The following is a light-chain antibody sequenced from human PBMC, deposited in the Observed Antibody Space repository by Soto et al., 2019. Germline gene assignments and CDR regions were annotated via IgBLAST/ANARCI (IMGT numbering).Light chain of an antibody. Sequence: DIQMTQSPSSLSASVGDRVTITCRASQSISSYLNWYQQKPGKAPKLLIYAASSLQSGVPSRFSGSGSGTDFTLTISCLQSEDFATYYCQQSYSTPPITFGQGTRLEIK. V-gene: IGKV1-39*01. CDR2: AAS. J-gene: IGKJ5*01. CDR3: QQSYSTPPIT. CDR1: QSISSY.